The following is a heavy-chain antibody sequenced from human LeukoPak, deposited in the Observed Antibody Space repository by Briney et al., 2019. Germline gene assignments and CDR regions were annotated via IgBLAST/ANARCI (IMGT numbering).Heavy chain of an antibody. CDR1: GGTFSSYA. V-gene: IGHV1-69*04. Sequence: SVKVSCKASGGTFSSYAISWVRQAPGQGLEWMGRIIPILGIANYAQKFQGRVTITADKSTSTAYMELSSLRSEDTAVFYCARGDILTGYYSNPFDYWGQGTLVTVSS. CDR2: IIPILGIA. J-gene: IGHJ4*02. D-gene: IGHD3-9*01. CDR3: ARGDILTGYYSNPFDY.